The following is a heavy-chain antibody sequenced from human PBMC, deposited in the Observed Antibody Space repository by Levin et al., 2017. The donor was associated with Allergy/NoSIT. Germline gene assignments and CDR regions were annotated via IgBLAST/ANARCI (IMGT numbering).Heavy chain of an antibody. V-gene: IGHV3-53*01. CDR1: GFTVSSNY. D-gene: IGHD3-3*01. CDR3: ARGSTIFGVVINAFDI. Sequence: GGSLRLSCAASGFTVSSNYMSWVRQAPGKGLEWVSVIYSGGSTYYADSVKGRFTISRDNSKNTLYLQMNSLRAEDTAVYYCARGSTIFGVVINAFDIWGQGTMVTVSS. J-gene: IGHJ3*02. CDR2: IYSGGST.